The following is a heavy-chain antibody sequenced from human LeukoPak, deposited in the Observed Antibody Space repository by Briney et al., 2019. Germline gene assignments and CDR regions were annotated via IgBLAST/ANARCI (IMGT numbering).Heavy chain of an antibody. CDR3: AREGMRGYSCENWFDP. D-gene: IGHD5-18*01. Sequence: ASVKVSCKASGYTFTGYYMHWVRQAPGQGLEWMGWINPNSGGTNYAQKFQGRVTMTRDTSISTAYMELSRLRSDDTAVYYCAREGMRGYSCENWFDPWGQGTLVTVSS. CDR2: INPNSGGT. CDR1: GYTFTGYY. J-gene: IGHJ5*02. V-gene: IGHV1-2*02.